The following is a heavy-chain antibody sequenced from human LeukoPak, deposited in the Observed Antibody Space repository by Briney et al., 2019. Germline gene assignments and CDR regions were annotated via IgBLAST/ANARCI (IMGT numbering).Heavy chain of an antibody. CDR3: ARNFYASSGYYLDDFYFDF. J-gene: IGHJ4*02. CDR2: INHSGST. V-gene: IGHV4-34*01. D-gene: IGHD3-22*01. CDR1: GGSFSGYY. Sequence: SETLSLTCAVYGGSFSGYYWSWIRQPPGKGLEWIGEINHSGSTNYSPSLKSRVTMSVDTSTNQFSLKLISVTAADTALYYCARNFYASSGYYLDDFYFDFWGQGTLVTVSS.